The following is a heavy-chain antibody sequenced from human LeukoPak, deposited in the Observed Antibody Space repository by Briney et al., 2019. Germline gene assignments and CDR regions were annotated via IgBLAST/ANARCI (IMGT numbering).Heavy chain of an antibody. D-gene: IGHD2-2*01. J-gene: IGHJ4*02. CDR2: IYHSGST. V-gene: IGHV4-30-2*01. CDR3: ARGLVVVPAAIRGPFDY. Sequence: SETLSLTCTVSGGSISSGGYYWSWIRQPPGKGLEWIGYIYHSGSTYYNPSLKSRVTISVDRSKNQFSLKLSSVTAADTAVYYCARGLVVVPAAIRGPFDYWGQGTLVTVSS. CDR1: GGSISSGGYY.